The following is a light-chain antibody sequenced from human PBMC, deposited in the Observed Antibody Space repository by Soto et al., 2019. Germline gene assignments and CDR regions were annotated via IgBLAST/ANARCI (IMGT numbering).Light chain of an antibody. CDR3: GTWDSSLSAHNYV. Sequence: QSVLTQPPSVSAAPGQKVTISCSGSSSNIGNNYVSWYQQLPGTAPKLLIYENNKRPSGIPDRFSGSKSGTSATLGITGLQTGDEADYYCGTWDSSLSAHNYVFGTGTKVTVL. V-gene: IGLV1-51*02. CDR1: SSNIGNNY. CDR2: ENN. J-gene: IGLJ1*01.